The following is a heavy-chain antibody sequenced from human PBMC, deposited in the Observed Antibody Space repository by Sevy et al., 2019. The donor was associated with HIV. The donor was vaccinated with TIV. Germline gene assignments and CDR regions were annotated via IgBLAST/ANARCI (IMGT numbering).Heavy chain of an antibody. Sequence: WGSLRLSCVASGFTFSSYEMNWVRQAPGKGLEWVSYISSSGSMIYYEDSVKGRFTISRDNAKNSLYLQMNSLRAEDTAVYYCAREDGSRQYFQYWGQGTLVTVSS. CDR1: GFTFSSYE. J-gene: IGHJ1*01. V-gene: IGHV3-48*03. CDR3: AREDGSRQYFQY. D-gene: IGHD6-19*01. CDR2: ISSSGSMI.